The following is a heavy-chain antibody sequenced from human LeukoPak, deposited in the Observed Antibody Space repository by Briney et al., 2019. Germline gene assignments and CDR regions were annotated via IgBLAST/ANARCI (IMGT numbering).Heavy chain of an antibody. CDR2: ISAYNGNT. CDR1: GYTFTSYG. Sequence: ASVKVSCKASGYTFTSYGISWVRQAPGQGLEWMGWISAYNGNTNYAQKLQGRVTMTTDTSTSTAYMELRSLRPDDTAVYYCARGPPPYYDFWSGYYDYYGMDVWGQGTTVTVSS. D-gene: IGHD3-3*01. J-gene: IGHJ6*02. V-gene: IGHV1-18*01. CDR3: ARGPPPYYDFWSGYYDYYGMDV.